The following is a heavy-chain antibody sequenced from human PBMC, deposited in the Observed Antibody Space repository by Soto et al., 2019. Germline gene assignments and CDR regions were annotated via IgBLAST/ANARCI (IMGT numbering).Heavy chain of an antibody. CDR2: INAGNGNT. CDR1: GYTFTSYA. Sequence: QVQLVQSGAEVKKPGASVKVSCKASGYTFTSYAMQWVRQAPGQRLEWMGWINAGNGNTKYSQKFQGRVTITRDTPASTANMELSSLRSEDTGVYYFARGHGGPDGPGDYWGQGTLVTVSS. J-gene: IGHJ4*02. CDR3: ARGHGGPDGPGDY. V-gene: IGHV1-3*01. D-gene: IGHD2-15*01.